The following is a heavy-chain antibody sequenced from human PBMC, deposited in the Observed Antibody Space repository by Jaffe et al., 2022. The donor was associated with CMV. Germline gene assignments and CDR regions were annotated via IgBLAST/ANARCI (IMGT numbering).Heavy chain of an antibody. D-gene: IGHD3-22*01. CDR3: AREWGKNYYDSSGYYRNYYFDY. V-gene: IGHV3-33*08. Sequence: QVQLVESGGGVVQPGRSLRLSCAASGFTFSSYGMHWVRQAPGKGLEWVAVIWYDGSNKYYADSVKGRFTISRDNSKNTLYLQMNSLRAEDTAVYYCAREWGKNYYDSSGYYRNYYFDYWGQGTLVTVSS. CDR1: GFTFSSYG. J-gene: IGHJ4*02. CDR2: IWYDGSNK.